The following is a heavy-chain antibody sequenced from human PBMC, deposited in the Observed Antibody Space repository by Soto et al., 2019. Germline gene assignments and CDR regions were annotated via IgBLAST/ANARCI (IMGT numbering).Heavy chain of an antibody. CDR2: ISSSSSYI. J-gene: IGHJ6*02. D-gene: IGHD3-10*01. CDR3: ARGLMVRGETVYGMDV. Sequence: EVQLVESGGGLVKPGGSLRLSCAASGFTFSSYSMNWVRQAPGKGLEWVSSISSSSSYIYYADSVKGRFTISRDNAKNSLYLQMNSLRAEDTAVYYCARGLMVRGETVYGMDVWGQGTTVTVSS. CDR1: GFTFSSYS. V-gene: IGHV3-21*01.